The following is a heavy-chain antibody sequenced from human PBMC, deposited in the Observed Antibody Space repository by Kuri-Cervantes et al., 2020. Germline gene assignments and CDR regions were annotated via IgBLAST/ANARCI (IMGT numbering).Heavy chain of an antibody. J-gene: IGHJ4*02. CDR3: AQDWNADYYFDH. D-gene: IGHD1-1*01. V-gene: IGHV3-30*01. CDR2: ISYDGNDK. CDR1: GFAFSNHA. Sequence: GGSLRLSCAASGFAFSNHAMHWVRQAPGKGLEWVAFISYDGNDKYYADSVKGRFTISRDNSKNTLYLQMNSLRVEDTAVFFCAQDWNADYYFDHWGQGTLVTVSS.